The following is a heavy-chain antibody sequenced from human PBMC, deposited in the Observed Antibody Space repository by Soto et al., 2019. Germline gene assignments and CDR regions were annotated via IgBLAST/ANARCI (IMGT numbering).Heavy chain of an antibody. D-gene: IGHD3-9*01. V-gene: IGHV1-2*02. Sequence: GASVKVSCKASGYTFTGYYMHWVRQAPGQGLEWMGWINPNSGGTNYAQKFQGRVTMTRDTSISTAYMELSRLRSDDTAVYYCGSGAEKVRGFDWLLPIMIGVGMDVLGQGTTVTVA. CDR1: GYTFTGYY. J-gene: IGHJ6*02. CDR3: GSGAEKVRGFDWLLPIMIGVGMDV. CDR2: INPNSGGT.